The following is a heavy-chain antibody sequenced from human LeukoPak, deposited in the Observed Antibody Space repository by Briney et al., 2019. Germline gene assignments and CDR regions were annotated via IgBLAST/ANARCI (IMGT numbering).Heavy chain of an antibody. J-gene: IGHJ3*02. Sequence: SETLSLTCTVSGGSISSSSYYWGWIRQPPGKGLEWMGTIYYRGSTYYNPALKSRVTISVDTSKNQSSLKLSSVTAADTAVYYCARHEAAYCGGDCYLRAFDIWGQGTMVTVSS. D-gene: IGHD2-21*02. V-gene: IGHV4-39*01. CDR3: ARHEAAYCGGDCYLRAFDI. CDR1: GGSISSSSYY. CDR2: IYYRGST.